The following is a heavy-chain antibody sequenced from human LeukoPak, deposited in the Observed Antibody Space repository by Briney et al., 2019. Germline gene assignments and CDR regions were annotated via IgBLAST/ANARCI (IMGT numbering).Heavy chain of an antibody. D-gene: IGHD3-16*02. V-gene: IGHV1-2*02. CDR1: GYTFTGYY. Sequence: ASVKVSCKASGYTFTGYYMHWVRQALGQGLEWMGWINPNSGGTNYAQKFQGRVTMTRDTSISTAYMELSRLRSDDTAVYYCARASDLYDYVWGSYRYYFDYWGQGTLVTVSS. J-gene: IGHJ4*02. CDR2: INPNSGGT. CDR3: ARASDLYDYVWGSYRYYFDY.